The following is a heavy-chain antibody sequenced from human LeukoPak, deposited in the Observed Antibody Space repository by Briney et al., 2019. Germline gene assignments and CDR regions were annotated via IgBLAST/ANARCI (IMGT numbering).Heavy chain of an antibody. D-gene: IGHD6-19*01. CDR3: AKDKRGSGWYYFDY. CDR1: GFTFSSYA. J-gene: IGHJ4*02. V-gene: IGHV3-23*01. CDR2: ISGSGGST. Sequence: GGSLRLSCAASGFTFSSYAMSWVRQAPGKGLEWVSAISGSGGSTYYADSVKGRFTISRDNAKNSLYLQMNSLRAEDTALYYCAKDKRGSGWYYFDYWGQGTLVTVSS.